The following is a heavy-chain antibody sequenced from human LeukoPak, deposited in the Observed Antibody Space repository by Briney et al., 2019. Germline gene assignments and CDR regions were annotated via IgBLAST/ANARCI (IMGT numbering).Heavy chain of an antibody. Sequence: ASVKVSCKVSGYTLTELSMHWVRQAPGKGLEWMGGFDPEDGETIYAQKFQGRVTMTEDTSTDTAYMELSSLRSEDTAVYYCATAFYYYGSGSSDYWGQGTLVTVSS. CDR2: FDPEDGET. V-gene: IGHV1-24*01. CDR1: GYTLTELS. J-gene: IGHJ4*02. CDR3: ATAFYYYGSGSSDY. D-gene: IGHD3-10*01.